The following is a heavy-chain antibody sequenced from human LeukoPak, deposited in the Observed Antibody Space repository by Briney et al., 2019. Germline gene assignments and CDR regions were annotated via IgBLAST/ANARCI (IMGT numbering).Heavy chain of an antibody. V-gene: IGHV4-34*01. CDR1: GGSISSYH. CDR3: ARIRGRFPLPPRAVIDY. J-gene: IGHJ4*02. CDR2: INHSGST. D-gene: IGHD3-10*01. Sequence: PSETLSLTCTVSGGSISSYHWSWIRQPPGKGLEWIGEINHSGSTNYNPSLKSRVTISVDTSKNQFSLKLSSVTAADTAVYYCARIRGRFPLPPRAVIDYWGQGTLVTVSS.